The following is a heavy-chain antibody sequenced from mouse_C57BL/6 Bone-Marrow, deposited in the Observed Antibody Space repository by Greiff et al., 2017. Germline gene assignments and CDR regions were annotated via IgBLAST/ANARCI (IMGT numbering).Heavy chain of an antibody. D-gene: IGHD1-3*01. J-gene: IGHJ3*01. CDR2: IYPGSGST. V-gene: IGHV1-55*01. Sequence: VQLQQPGAELVKPGASVKMSCKASGYTFTSYWITWVKQRPGQGLEWIGDIYPGSGSTNYNEKFKSKAPLTVDTSSSTAYMQLSSLTSEDSAVYYGAREVGFSWFADWKQGSLVTVAA. CDR1: GYTFTSYW. CDR3: AREVGFSWFAD.